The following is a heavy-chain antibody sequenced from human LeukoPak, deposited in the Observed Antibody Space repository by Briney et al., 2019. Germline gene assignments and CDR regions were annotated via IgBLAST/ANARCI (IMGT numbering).Heavy chain of an antibody. CDR1: GYTFTSYG. J-gene: IGHJ3*02. V-gene: IGHV1-18*01. CDR2: ISAYNGNT. D-gene: IGHD3-22*01. Sequence: VASVKVSCKASGYTFTSYGISWVRQAPGQGLEWMGWISAYNGNTNYAQKLQGRVTMTTDTSTSTAYMELRSLRSDDTAVYYCARGGYYDSSGYYYVVAFDIWGQGTMVTVSS. CDR3: ARGGYYDSSGYYYVVAFDI.